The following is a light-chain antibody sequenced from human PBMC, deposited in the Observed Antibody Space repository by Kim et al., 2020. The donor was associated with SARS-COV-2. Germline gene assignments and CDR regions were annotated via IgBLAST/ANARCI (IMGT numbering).Light chain of an antibody. V-gene: IGKV3-20*01. CDR2: GAS. CDR3: QQYDSSPPMYT. Sequence: PGDGASLSCRASQTVSSSYLVWYQQKPGQAARHLIYGASTRATGIPDRFSGSGSGTDFTLTISRLEPEDFAVYYCQQYDSSPPMYTFGQGTKLEI. CDR1: QTVSSSY. J-gene: IGKJ2*01.